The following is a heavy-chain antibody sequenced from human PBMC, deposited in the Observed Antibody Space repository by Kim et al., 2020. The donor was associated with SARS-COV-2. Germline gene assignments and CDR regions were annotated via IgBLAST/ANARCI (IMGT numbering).Heavy chain of an antibody. CDR3: LKGGGGWIWDS. Sequence: GGSLRLSCTTSGFTFTGHAMSWVRQAPGKGLEWVSSIDGSDGTTYYVDSVKGRFSISRDDSKNTLYLQMSALRADDTAAYYCLKGGGGWIWDSCGQGTL. J-gene: IGHJ4*02. CDR1: GFTFTGHA. V-gene: IGHV3-23*01. D-gene: IGHD3-16*01. CDR2: IDGSDGTT.